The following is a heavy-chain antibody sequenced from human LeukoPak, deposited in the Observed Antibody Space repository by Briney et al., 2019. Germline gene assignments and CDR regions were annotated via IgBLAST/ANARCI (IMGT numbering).Heavy chain of an antibody. J-gene: IGHJ4*02. Sequence: ASVKVSCKASGYTFSSYDISWVRQAPGQGLEWMGWISAYNGNTNYAQKLQGRVTMTTDTSTSTAYLELRSLRSDDTAVYYCARGSPGYYFDYWGQGTLVTVSS. D-gene: IGHD2-15*01. CDR2: ISAYNGNT. CDR3: ARGSPGYYFDY. CDR1: GYTFSSYD. V-gene: IGHV1-18*01.